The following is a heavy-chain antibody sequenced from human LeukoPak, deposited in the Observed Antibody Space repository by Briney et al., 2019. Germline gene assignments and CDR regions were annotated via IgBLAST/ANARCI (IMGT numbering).Heavy chain of an antibody. CDR1: GFTFSSYS. J-gene: IGHJ4*02. Sequence: AGGSLRLSCAASGFTFSSYSMNWVRQAPGKGLEWVSYISSSSSTIYYADSVKGRFTISRDNAKNSLYLQMNSLGAEDTAVYYCARDTDRGFDYWGQGTLVTVSS. V-gene: IGHV3-48*01. CDR2: ISSSSSTI. CDR3: ARDTDRGFDY. D-gene: IGHD3-22*01.